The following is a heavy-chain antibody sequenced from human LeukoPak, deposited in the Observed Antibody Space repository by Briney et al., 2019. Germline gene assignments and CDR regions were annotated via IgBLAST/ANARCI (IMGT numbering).Heavy chain of an antibody. D-gene: IGHD6-13*01. J-gene: IGHJ4*02. CDR2: ISSSGSTR. Sequence: GGSLRLSCAASGFTSSSYEMNWVRQAPGKGLEWVSYISSSGSTRYYADSVKGRFTISRDNAKNSLYLQLNSLRAEDTAVYYCARGVGNSTWPLALWGQGTLVTVSS. V-gene: IGHV3-48*03. CDR1: GFTSSSYE. CDR3: ARGVGNSTWPLAL.